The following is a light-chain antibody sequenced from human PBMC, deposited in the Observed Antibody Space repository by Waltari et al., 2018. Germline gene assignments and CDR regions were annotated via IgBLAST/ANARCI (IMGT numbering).Light chain of an antibody. Sequence: DIQLTQSPSFLSASVGDRVTITCRARQGISSYLAWYQQKPGKAPELLIYGVSTLQIGVPSRFSGSVSVTEFTLTVSSLQPEDFATYYCLHLDNSRSEFTFGGGTKVEIK. CDR1: QGISSY. CDR3: LHLDNSRSEFT. CDR2: GVS. J-gene: IGKJ4*01. V-gene: IGKV1-9*01.